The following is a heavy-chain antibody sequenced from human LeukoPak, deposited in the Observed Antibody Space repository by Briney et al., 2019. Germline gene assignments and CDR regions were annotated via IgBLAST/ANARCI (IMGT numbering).Heavy chain of an antibody. J-gene: IGHJ4*02. CDR1: GGSISSYY. CDR3: ARLPNYYDSSGYYYVGLDY. Sequence: SETLSLTCTVSGGSISSYYWSWIRQPPGKGLEWIGYIYYSGSTNYNPSLKSRVTISVDTSKNQFSLKLSSVTAADTAVYYCARLPNYYDSSGYYYVGLDYWGQGTLVTVSS. D-gene: IGHD3-22*01. CDR2: IYYSGST. V-gene: IGHV4-59*08.